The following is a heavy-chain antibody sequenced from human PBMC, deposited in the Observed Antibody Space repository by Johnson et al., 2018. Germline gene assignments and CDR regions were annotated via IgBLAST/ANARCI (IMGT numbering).Heavy chain of an antibody. CDR2: ITGSGDNT. CDR3: ARVGYCTTTNCAYYFDY. CDR1: GFTFSHYA. Sequence: VQLVQSGGGLVQPGGSLRLSCAASGFTFSHYAMTWVRQAPGRGLEWVSVITGSGDNTYYAGPVGGRFISSRDNSKTAVYLEMNSLGAEDTAVYFCARVGYCTTTNCAYYFDYWGQGTVVTVSS. J-gene: IGHJ4*02. D-gene: IGHD2-8*01. V-gene: IGHV3-23*04.